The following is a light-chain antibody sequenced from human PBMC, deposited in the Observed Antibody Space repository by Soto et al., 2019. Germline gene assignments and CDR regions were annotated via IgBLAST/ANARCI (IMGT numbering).Light chain of an antibody. CDR1: SSNIGSST. Sequence: QSVLTQPPSASGTPGQRVTMSCSGSSSNIGSSTVSWYQQLPGTAPKLLIYSSNQRPSGVPDRFSGSKSGTSASLAISGLQSEDEADYYCAAWDDSLTGVVFGGGTKLPVL. V-gene: IGLV1-44*01. CDR2: SSN. J-gene: IGLJ2*01. CDR3: AAWDDSLTGVV.